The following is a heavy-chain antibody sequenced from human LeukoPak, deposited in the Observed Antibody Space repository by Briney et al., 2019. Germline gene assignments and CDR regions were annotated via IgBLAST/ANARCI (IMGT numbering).Heavy chain of an antibody. D-gene: IGHD1-1*01. CDR3: AKVDYWSPENYFDS. J-gene: IGHJ4*02. CDR1: GFPFRSYA. V-gene: IGHV3-23*01. Sequence: QTGGSLRLSCVPSGFPFRSYAMTWVRQTPGKGLESVSVITDDEDTYYADSVKGRFTISRDNSQNTVFLQMNSLRVEDTAVYYCAKVDYWSPENYFDSWGQGTLVTVSS. CDR2: ITDDEDT.